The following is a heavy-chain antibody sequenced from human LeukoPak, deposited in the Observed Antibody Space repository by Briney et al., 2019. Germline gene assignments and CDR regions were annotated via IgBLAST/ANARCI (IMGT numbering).Heavy chain of an antibody. CDR2: ISVYNGNT. CDR1: GYTFTSYG. V-gene: IGHV1-18*01. D-gene: IGHD2-2*02. J-gene: IGHJ3*02. Sequence: ASVKVSCKASGYTFTSYGISWVRRAPGQGLEWMGWISVYNGNTNYAQKLQGRVTMTTDTSTSTAYMELRSLRSDDTAVYYCARARGQLLYGDHDAFDIWGQGTMVTVSS. CDR3: ARARGQLLYGDHDAFDI.